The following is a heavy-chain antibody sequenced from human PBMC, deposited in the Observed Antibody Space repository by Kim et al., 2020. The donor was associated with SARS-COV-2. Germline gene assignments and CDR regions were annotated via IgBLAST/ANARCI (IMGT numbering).Heavy chain of an antibody. V-gene: IGHV3-30*04. D-gene: IGHD3-10*01. J-gene: IGHJ4*02. CDR1: GFTFSSYA. CDR2: ISYDGSNK. Sequence: GGSLRLSCAASGFTFSSYAMHWVRQAPGKGLEWVAVISYDGSNKYYADSVKGRFTISRDNSKNTLYLQMNSLRAEDTAVYYCARDSSGGVLDYWGQGTLV. CDR3: ARDSSGGVLDY.